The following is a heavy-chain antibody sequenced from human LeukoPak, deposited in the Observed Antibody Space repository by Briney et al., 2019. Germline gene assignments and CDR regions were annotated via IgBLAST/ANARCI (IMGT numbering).Heavy chain of an antibody. CDR2: IYTSGST. D-gene: IGHD3-10*01. J-gene: IGHJ6*03. Sequence: SETLSLTCTVSGYSISSGYYWGWIRQPPGKGLEWIGRIYTSGSTNYNPSLKSRVTISVDTSKNQFSLKLSSVTAADTAVYYCARDGYGSGSYYNVYYYYYMDVWGKGTTVTISS. CDR3: ARDGYGSGSYYNVYYYYYMDV. CDR1: GYSISSGYY. V-gene: IGHV4-38-2*02.